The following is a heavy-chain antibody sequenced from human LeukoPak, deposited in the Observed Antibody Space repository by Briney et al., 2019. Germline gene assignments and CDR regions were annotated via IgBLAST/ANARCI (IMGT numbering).Heavy chain of an antibody. Sequence: ASVKVSCKASGGTFSSYAISWVRQAPGQGLEWMGGIIPIFGTANYAQKLRGRVTITTDESTSTAYMELSSLRSEDTAVYYCARDNYAGANWFDPWGQGTLVTVSS. D-gene: IGHD1-7*01. J-gene: IGHJ5*02. CDR2: IIPIFGTA. CDR1: GGTFSSYA. V-gene: IGHV1-69*05. CDR3: ARDNYAGANWFDP.